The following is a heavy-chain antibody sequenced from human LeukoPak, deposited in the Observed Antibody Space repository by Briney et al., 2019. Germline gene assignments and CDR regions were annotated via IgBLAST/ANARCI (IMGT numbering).Heavy chain of an antibody. CDR3: ARDVRKMAIVGAPSCDY. V-gene: IGHV1-18*01. CDR2: ISAYNGNT. Sequence: ASVKVSCKASGYTFTSYGISWVRQAHGQGLEWMGWISAYNGNTNYAQKLQGRVTMTTDTSTSTAYMELRSLRSDDTAVYYCARDVRKMAIVGAPSCDYWGQGTLVTVSS. D-gene: IGHD1-26*01. J-gene: IGHJ4*02. CDR1: GYTFTSYG.